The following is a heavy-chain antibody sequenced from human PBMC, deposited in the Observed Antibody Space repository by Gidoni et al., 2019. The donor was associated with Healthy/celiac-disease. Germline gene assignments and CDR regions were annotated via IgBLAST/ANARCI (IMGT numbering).Heavy chain of an antibody. V-gene: IGHV4-39*01. J-gene: IGHJ4*02. CDR3: ARQRGMGIAAAGDYFDY. CDR2: IYYSGST. D-gene: IGHD6-13*01. CDR1: GGPISSSSYY. Sequence: QLQLQESGPGLVTPSETLSLTCTVAGGPISSSSYYWGWIRQPPGKGLEWIGSIYYSGSTYYNPSHKSRVTISVDTSKNQFSLKLRSVTAADTAVYYCARQRGMGIAAAGDYFDYWGQGTLVTVSS.